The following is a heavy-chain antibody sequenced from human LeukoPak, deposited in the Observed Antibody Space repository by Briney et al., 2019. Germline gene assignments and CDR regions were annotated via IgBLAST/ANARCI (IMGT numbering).Heavy chain of an antibody. CDR3: ARDWIRRRAFDI. D-gene: IGHD2-2*03. J-gene: IGHJ3*02. Sequence: SETLSLTCTVSGGSISSSSYYWGWIRQPPGKGLEWIGSIYYSGSTYYNPSLKSRVTISVDTSKNQFSLKLSSVTAADTAVYYCARDWIRRRAFDIWGQGTMVTVSS. CDR1: GGSISSSSYY. CDR2: IYYSGST. V-gene: IGHV4-39*07.